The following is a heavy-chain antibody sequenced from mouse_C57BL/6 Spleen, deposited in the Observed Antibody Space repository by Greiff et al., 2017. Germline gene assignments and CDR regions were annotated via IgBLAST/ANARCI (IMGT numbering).Heavy chain of an antibody. Sequence: HVQLQQSGPELVKPGASVKISCKASGYAFSSSWMNWVKQRPGKGLEWIGRIYPGDGDTNYNGKFKGKATLTADKSSSTAYMQLSSLTSEDSAVYFCAREYYYGSSSLWYFDVWGTGTTVTVSS. J-gene: IGHJ1*03. CDR1: GYAFSSSW. V-gene: IGHV1-82*01. D-gene: IGHD1-1*01. CDR2: IYPGDGDT. CDR3: AREYYYGSSSLWYFDV.